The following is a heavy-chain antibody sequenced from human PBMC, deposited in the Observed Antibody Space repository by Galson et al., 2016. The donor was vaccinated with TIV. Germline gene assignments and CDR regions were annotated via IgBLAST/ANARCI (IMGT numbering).Heavy chain of an antibody. D-gene: IGHD3-10*01. CDR1: GLSVSIND. V-gene: IGHV3-66*02. Sequence: SLRLSCAASGLSVSINDMTWVRQAPGKGLEWVSLISDGGKTSYADYVMGRFTISRDNSNNTRYLQMSSLRLEDTAVYYFAKGRVGDATYYYYYFGLDVWGQGTAVTVS. CDR2: ISDGGKT. CDR3: AKGRVGDATYYYYYFGLDV. J-gene: IGHJ6*02.